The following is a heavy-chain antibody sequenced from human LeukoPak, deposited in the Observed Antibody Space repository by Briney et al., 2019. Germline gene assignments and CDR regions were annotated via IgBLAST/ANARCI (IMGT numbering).Heavy chain of an antibody. CDR3: ANSRNTVVVPAAIGGRHDAFDI. CDR2: IRYDGSNK. J-gene: IGHJ3*02. D-gene: IGHD2-2*01. Sequence: QTGGSLRLSCAASGFTFSSYGMHWVRQAPGKGLEWVAFIRYDGSNKYYADSVKGRFTISRDNSKNTLYLQMNSLRAEDTAVYYCANSRNTVVVPAAIGGRHDAFDIWGQGTMVTVSS. V-gene: IGHV3-30*02. CDR1: GFTFSSYG.